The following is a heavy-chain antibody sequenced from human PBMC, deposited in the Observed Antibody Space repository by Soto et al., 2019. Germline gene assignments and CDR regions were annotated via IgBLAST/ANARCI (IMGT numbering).Heavy chain of an antibody. CDR3: ASDLSVVVAGRWYFDL. V-gene: IGHV1-18*01. CDR2: ISAYNGNT. J-gene: IGHJ2*01. Sequence: QVQLVQSGAEVKKPGASVKVSCKASGYTFTSYGISWVRQAHGQVLEWMGWISAYNGNTNYAQKLQGRDTMTTDTSTSKAYRELRSLRSDVTSVYYCASDLSVVVAGRWYFDLWCRCTLVTVSS. CDR1: GYTFTSYG. D-gene: IGHD2-15*01.